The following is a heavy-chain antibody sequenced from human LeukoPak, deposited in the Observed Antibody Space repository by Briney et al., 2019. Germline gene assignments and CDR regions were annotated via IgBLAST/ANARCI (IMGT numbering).Heavy chain of an antibody. Sequence: GASVKVSCKASGYTFTSYDINWVRQAPGQGLEWMGWMNPNSGNTGYAQKFQGRVTITRNTSISTAYMELSSLRSEDTAVYYCARVGCSSTSCYLGYYYYMDVWRKGTTVTVSS. CDR1: GYTFTSYD. V-gene: IGHV1-8*03. CDR2: MNPNSGNT. J-gene: IGHJ6*03. D-gene: IGHD2-2*01. CDR3: ARVGCSSTSCYLGYYYYMDV.